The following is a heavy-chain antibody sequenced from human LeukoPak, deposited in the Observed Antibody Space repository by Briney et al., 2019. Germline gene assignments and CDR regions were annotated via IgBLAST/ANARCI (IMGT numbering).Heavy chain of an antibody. CDR3: ARDAELGYDAFDI. V-gene: IGHV3-11*04. CDR1: GFTFSDYY. J-gene: IGHJ3*02. CDR2: ISSSGSTI. Sequence: PGGSLRLSCAASGFTFSDYYMSWIRQAPGKGLEWVSYISSSGSTIYYADSVKGRFTISRDNAKNSLYLQMNSLRAEDTAVHYCARDAELGYDAFDIWGQGTMVTVSS. D-gene: IGHD5-18*01.